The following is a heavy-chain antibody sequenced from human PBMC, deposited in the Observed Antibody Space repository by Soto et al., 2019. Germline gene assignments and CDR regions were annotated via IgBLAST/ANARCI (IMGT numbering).Heavy chain of an antibody. CDR1: GYTFTSYD. V-gene: IGHV1-8*01. Sequence: ASVKVSCKASGYTFTSYDINWVRQATGQGLEWMGWMNPNSGNTGYAQNFQGRVTMTRNTSISTAYMELSGLKSEDTAVYYCVKGTRDYSSSSAWFDPWGQGTLVTVSS. CDR2: MNPNSGNT. J-gene: IGHJ5*02. CDR3: VKGTRDYSSSSAWFDP. D-gene: IGHD6-6*01.